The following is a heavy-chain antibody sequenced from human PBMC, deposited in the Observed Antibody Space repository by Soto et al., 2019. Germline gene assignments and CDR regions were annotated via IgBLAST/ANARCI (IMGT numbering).Heavy chain of an antibody. V-gene: IGHV1-8*01. D-gene: IGHD3-3*01. CDR2: MNPNSGNT. CDR1: GYTFPSYD. J-gene: IGHJ6*03. Sequence: ASVKVSCKASGYTFPSYDINWVRQATGQGLEGMGWMNPNSGNTGYAQKFQGRVTMTRNTSISTAYMELSSLRSEDTAVYYCGRAYYDFWSGYYTVYYYYYMDVWGKGTTVTVSS. CDR3: GRAYYDFWSGYYTVYYYYYMDV.